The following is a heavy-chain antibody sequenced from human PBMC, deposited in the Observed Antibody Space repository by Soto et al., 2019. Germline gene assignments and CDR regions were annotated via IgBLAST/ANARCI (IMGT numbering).Heavy chain of an antibody. V-gene: IGHV3-23*01. CDR3: AMLATVTTIDY. CDR1: GFTFSSYA. J-gene: IGHJ4*02. D-gene: IGHD4-17*01. CDR2: ISGSGGGT. Sequence: GGSLRLSCAASGFTFSSYAMSWVRQAPGKGLEWVAAISGSGGGTYYADAVKGRFTISRDNSKNTLYLQMNSLSPEDTAVYYCAMLATVTTIDYRGQGTLVTVSS.